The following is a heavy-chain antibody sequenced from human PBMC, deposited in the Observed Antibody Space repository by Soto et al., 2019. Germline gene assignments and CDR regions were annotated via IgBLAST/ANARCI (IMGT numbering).Heavy chain of an antibody. CDR1: GGSISSSSYY. D-gene: IGHD1-26*01. J-gene: IGHJ4*02. CDR2: IFYSGST. V-gene: IGHV4-39*02. CDR3: ARDAAVGLFDY. Sequence: PSETLSLTCTVSGGSISSSSYYWGWIRQPPGKGLEWIGSIFYSGSTYYNPSLKSRVTISVDTSKNQFSLKLSSVTAADTAVYYCARDAAVGLFDYWGQGTLVTVS.